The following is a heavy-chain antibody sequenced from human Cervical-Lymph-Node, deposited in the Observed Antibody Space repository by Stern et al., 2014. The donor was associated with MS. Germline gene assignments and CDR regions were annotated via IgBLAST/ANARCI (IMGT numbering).Heavy chain of an antibody. CDR1: EYTRNNYL. J-gene: IGHJ6*02. V-gene: IGHV1-46*02. CDR3: AVRYCSGGRCYSVPDV. CDR2: INPSGAT. Sequence: VQLVQSGSEVKKPGASVKVSCTASEYTRNNYLIHWVRQAPGQRPDWMGVINPSGATNYAQKVQDRATMTTAASTSTFYMELSRLRSEDTAVYYCAVRYCSGGRCYSVPDVWGQGTTVIVSS. D-gene: IGHD2-15*01.